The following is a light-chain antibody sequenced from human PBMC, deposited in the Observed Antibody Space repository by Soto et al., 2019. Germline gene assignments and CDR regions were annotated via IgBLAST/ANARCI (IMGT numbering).Light chain of an antibody. CDR3: GTWDSSLGAVV. CDR1: SSNLGNNY. Sequence: QSVLTQLPSVSAAPGQKVTISCSGGSSNLGNNYASWYQHLPGTAPKLLIYENFKRPSGIPDRFSGSKSGTSATLGITGLQTGDEADYYCGTWDSSLGAVVFGGGTKVTVL. J-gene: IGLJ2*01. V-gene: IGLV1-51*02. CDR2: ENF.